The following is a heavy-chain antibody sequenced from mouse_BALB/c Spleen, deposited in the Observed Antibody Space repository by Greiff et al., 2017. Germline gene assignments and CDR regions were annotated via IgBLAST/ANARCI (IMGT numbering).Heavy chain of an antibody. J-gene: IGHJ3*01. CDR3: VYYGYDGGFAY. D-gene: IGHD2-2*01. CDR2: ISYSGST. Sequence: EVQRVESGPGLVKPSQSLSLTCTVTGYSITSDYAWNWIRQIPGNKLEWMGYISYSGSTSYNPSLKSRISITRDTSKNQFFLQLNSVTTEDTATYYCVYYGYDGGFAYWGQGTLVTVSA. CDR1: GYSITSDYA. V-gene: IGHV3-2*02.